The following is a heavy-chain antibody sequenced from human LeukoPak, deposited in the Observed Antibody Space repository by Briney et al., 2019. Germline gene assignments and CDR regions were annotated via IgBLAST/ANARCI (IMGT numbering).Heavy chain of an antibody. Sequence: ASVKVSCKASRYTFTGYYMHWVRQAPGQGLEWMGWINPNSGGTNYAQKFQGWVTMTRDTSISTAYMELSRLRSDDTAVYYCARSGQGGYNPFDYWGQGTLVTVSS. CDR3: ARSGQGGYNPFDY. V-gene: IGHV1-2*04. CDR1: RYTFTGYY. J-gene: IGHJ4*02. CDR2: INPNSGGT. D-gene: IGHD5-24*01.